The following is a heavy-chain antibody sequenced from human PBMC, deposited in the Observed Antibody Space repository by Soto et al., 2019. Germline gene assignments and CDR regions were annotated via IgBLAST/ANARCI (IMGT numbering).Heavy chain of an antibody. CDR1: GGSISSSSYY. CDR3: ASGADAILSPNFDY. Sequence: SETLSLTCTVSGGSISSSSYYWGWIRQPPGKGLEWIGEINHSGSTNYNPSLKSRVSIAVDSSKRQFSLTLRSVTAADTAMYYCASGADAILSPNFDYWSQGSMVPVSS. J-gene: IGHJ4*02. CDR2: INHSGST. V-gene: IGHV4-39*07. D-gene: IGHD2-15*01.